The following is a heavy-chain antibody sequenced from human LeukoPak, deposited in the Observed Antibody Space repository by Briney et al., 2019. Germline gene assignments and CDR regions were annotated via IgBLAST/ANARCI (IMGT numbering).Heavy chain of an antibody. V-gene: IGHV3-30*03. Sequence: GGSLRLSCAASGFTFSSYGMHWVRQAPGKGLEWVAVISYDGSNKYYADSVKGRFTISRDNPKNTLYLQMNSLRAEDTAVYYCSVAGSYYYYGMDVWGKGTTVTVSS. J-gene: IGHJ6*04. CDR1: GFTFSSYG. CDR3: SVAGSYYYYGMDV. CDR2: ISYDGSNK. D-gene: IGHD6-19*01.